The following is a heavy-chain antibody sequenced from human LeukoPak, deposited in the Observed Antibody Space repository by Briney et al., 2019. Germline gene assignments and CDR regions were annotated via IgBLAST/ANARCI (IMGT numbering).Heavy chain of an antibody. J-gene: IGHJ5*02. V-gene: IGHV3-30*04. Sequence: PGGSLRLSCAASAFIFSSYTMHWVRQAPGKGLEWVAVISYDGSNKYYADSVKGRFTISRDNSKNTLYLQMNSLRAEDTAVYYCAKDSGRYWRWFDPWGQGTLVTVSS. CDR1: AFIFSSYT. CDR3: AKDSGRYWRWFDP. CDR2: ISYDGSNK. D-gene: IGHD2-8*02.